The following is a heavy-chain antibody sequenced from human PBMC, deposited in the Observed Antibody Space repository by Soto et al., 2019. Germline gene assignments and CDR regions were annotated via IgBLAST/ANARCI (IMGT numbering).Heavy chain of an antibody. Sequence: PGGSLRLSCAASGFTFRSYAVHWVRRAPGKGLEGVAVISYDGSNKYYADSVKGRFTISRDNSKNTLYLQMNSLRAEDTAVYYCARDGGGYSSSRSAPARSFDYWGQGTLVTVSS. CDR3: ARDGGGYSSSRSAPARSFDY. J-gene: IGHJ4*02. CDR1: GFTFRSYA. CDR2: ISYDGSNK. D-gene: IGHD6-6*01. V-gene: IGHV3-30-3*01.